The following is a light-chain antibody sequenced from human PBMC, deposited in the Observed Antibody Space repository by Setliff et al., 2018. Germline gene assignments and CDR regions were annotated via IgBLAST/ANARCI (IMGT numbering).Light chain of an antibody. CDR3: SSYITSSTPTKV. Sequence: QSALAQAASVSGSPGQSITISCTGTSSDIGVYNYVSWYQQHPGKAPKLMIYDVSRRPSGVSNRFSGSKSGNTASLTISGLQPEDEADYYCSSYITSSTPTKVFGAGTKVTVL. J-gene: IGLJ1*01. CDR2: DVS. CDR1: SSDIGVYNY. V-gene: IGLV2-14*03.